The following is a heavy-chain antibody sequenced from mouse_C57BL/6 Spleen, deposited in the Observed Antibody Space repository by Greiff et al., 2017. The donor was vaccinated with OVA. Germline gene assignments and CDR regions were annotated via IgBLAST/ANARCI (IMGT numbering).Heavy chain of an antibody. CDR3: ARMAYGSSYGYFDV. Sequence: QVQLQQSGAELVMPGASVKLSCKASGYTFTSYWMHWVKQRPGQGLEWIGEIDPSDSYTNYNQKFKGKSTLTVDKSSSTAYMQLSSLTSEDSAVYYCARMAYGSSYGYFDVWGTGTTVTVSS. V-gene: IGHV1-69*01. CDR2: IDPSDSYT. D-gene: IGHD1-1*01. CDR1: GYTFTSYW. J-gene: IGHJ1*03.